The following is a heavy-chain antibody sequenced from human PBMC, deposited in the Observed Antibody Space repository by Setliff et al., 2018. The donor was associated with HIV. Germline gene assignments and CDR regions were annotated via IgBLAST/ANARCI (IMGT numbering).Heavy chain of an antibody. CDR3: AREDCSSGNCYYWYFDL. CDR1: GFTFSSYE. V-gene: IGHV3-48*03. CDR2: ISSSGRTI. D-gene: IGHD2-15*01. J-gene: IGHJ2*01. Sequence: GGSLRLSCAASGFTFSSYEMNWVRQAPGKGLEWVSYISSSGRTIYYADSVKGRFTISRDNAKNSLYLQMNSLRAEDAALYYCAREDCSSGNCYYWYFDLWCRGTLVTVSS.